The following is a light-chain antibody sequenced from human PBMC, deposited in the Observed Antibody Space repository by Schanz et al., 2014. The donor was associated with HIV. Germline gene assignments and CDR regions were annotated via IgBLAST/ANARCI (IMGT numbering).Light chain of an antibody. V-gene: IGLV2-23*02. CDR2: EVS. CDR3: CSYAGTSTFVV. CDR1: SSDVGSYNL. Sequence: QSALTQPASVSGSPGQSITISCTGTSSDVGSYNLVSWYQQHPGKAPKLMIYEVSKRPSGVSNRFSGSKSGNTASLTFSGLQAEDEADYYCCSYAGTSTFVVFGGGTQLTVL. J-gene: IGLJ2*01.